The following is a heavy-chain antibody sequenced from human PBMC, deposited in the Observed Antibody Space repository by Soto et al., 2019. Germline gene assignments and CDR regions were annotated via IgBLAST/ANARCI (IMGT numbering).Heavy chain of an antibody. J-gene: IGHJ4*02. Sequence: PGGSLRLSCAASGFTFSSYAMSWVRQAPGKGLEWVSAISGSGGSTYYADSVKGRFTISRDNSKNTLYLQMNSLRAEDTAVYYCAKSWRMSVVPAAIYYWGQGTLVTVSS. CDR3: AKSWRMSVVPAAIYY. CDR2: ISGSGGST. V-gene: IGHV3-23*01. D-gene: IGHD2-2*02. CDR1: GFTFSSYA.